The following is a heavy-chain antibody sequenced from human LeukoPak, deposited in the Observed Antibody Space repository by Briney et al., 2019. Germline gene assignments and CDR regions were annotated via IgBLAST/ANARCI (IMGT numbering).Heavy chain of an antibody. CDR2: ISWNSGSI. CDR1: GFTFDDYA. J-gene: IGHJ4*02. V-gene: IGHV3-9*01. Sequence: GGSLRLSCAASGFTFDDYAMHWVRQAPGKGLEWVSGISWNSGSIGYADSVKGRFTISRDNAKNSLYLQMNSLRAEDTAVYYCARDLNYGGNPDYWGQGTLVTVSS. D-gene: IGHD4-23*01. CDR3: ARDLNYGGNPDY.